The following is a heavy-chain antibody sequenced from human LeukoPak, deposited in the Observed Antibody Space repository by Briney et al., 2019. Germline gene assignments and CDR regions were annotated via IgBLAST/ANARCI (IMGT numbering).Heavy chain of an antibody. CDR3: ASDYPLYFYYTDV. CDR2: ISYEGSNK. CDR1: GFTFSSYA. J-gene: IGHJ6*03. V-gene: IGHV3-30-3*01. Sequence: PGGSLRLSCAASGFTFSSYAMHWVRQAPGKGLEWVAVISYEGSNKYYADSVKGRFTISRDNSKNTLYLQINSLRVEDTAVYYCASDYPLYFYYTDVWGKGTTVTVSS.